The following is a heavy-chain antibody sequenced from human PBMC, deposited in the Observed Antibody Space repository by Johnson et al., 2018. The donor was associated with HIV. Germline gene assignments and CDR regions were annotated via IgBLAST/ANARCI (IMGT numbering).Heavy chain of an antibody. V-gene: IGHV3-11*04. Sequence: QVLLVESGGGLVKPGGSLRLSCAASGFTFSDYYMNWIRQAPGKGLEWVSYISSSGSTIYYADSVKGRFTISRDTAKNSLYLQMNSLRAEDPAVYYCARSIVGAIVDAFDMWGQATMVTVSS. CDR3: ARSIVGAIVDAFDM. CDR2: ISSSGSTI. CDR1: GFTFSDYY. D-gene: IGHD1-26*01. J-gene: IGHJ3*02.